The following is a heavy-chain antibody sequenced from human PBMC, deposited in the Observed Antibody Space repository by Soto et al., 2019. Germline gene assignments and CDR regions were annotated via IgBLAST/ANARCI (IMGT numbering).Heavy chain of an antibody. J-gene: IGHJ4*02. CDR1: GDSRNNFY. CDR2: IFYTGST. CDR3: AKYRRTAAEGYTLDY. Sequence: SETLSLTCTVSGDSRNNFYWSWIRQPPGKTLEWIGNIFYTGSTTYNPSLESRITMSVDTSKNQFSLRLSSVSAADTAVYFCAKYRRTAAEGYTLDYWGRGTLVTVSS. D-gene: IGHD6-13*01. V-gene: IGHV4-59*01.